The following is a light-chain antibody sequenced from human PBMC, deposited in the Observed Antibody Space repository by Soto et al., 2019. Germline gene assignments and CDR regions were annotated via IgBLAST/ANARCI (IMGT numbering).Light chain of an antibody. V-gene: IGLV2-23*02. J-gene: IGLJ3*02. Sequence: QSALTQPASVSGSPGQSITISCTGTSSDVGSHNLVSWYQQHPGQAPKLMIYEVSKRPLGVSARFSASKSGNTASLTISGLQAEDEADYYCTSYVGNDIWVFGGGTKVTVL. CDR3: TSYVGNDIWV. CDR2: EVS. CDR1: SSDVGSHNL.